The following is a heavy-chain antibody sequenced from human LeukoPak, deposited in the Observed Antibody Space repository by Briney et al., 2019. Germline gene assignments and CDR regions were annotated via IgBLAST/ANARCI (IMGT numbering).Heavy chain of an antibody. D-gene: IGHD6-6*01. CDR2: IYTSGNT. J-gene: IGHJ3*01. V-gene: IGHV4-4*07. CDR1: GGSISSYY. CDR3: ARDNTLTSSPDAFDF. Sequence: KPSETLSLTCTVSGGSISSYYWSWIRQPAGKGLEWIGHIYTSGNTNYNPSLKSRVTMSVDTSKNQFSLKLRSVTAADTALYYCARDNTLTSSPDAFDFWGQGTLVTVSS.